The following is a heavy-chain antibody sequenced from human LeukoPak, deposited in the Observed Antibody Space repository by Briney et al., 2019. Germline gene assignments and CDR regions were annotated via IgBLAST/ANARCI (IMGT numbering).Heavy chain of an antibody. J-gene: IGHJ3*01. V-gene: IGHV3-7*01. CDR1: GFTFNTYW. Sequence: PGGSLRLSCAASGFTFNTYWMIWVRQAPGKGLEWVANIDQGGSTKYYVDSLKGRFTISRDNAKNSLYLQMNSLRAEDTAVYYCVRDKGGRSGAIYYAAFDVWGQGTMVTVSS. CDR3: VRDKGGRSGAIYYAAFDV. D-gene: IGHD1-26*01. CDR2: IDQGGSTK.